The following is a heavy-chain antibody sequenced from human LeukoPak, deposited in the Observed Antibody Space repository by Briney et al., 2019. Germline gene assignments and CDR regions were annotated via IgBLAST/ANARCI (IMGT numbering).Heavy chain of an antibody. CDR3: AREGCSGGSCYHNWFDP. CDR2: INQDGSEK. D-gene: IGHD2-15*01. CDR1: GFTFSSYS. J-gene: IGHJ5*02. V-gene: IGHV3-7*01. Sequence: GGSLRLSCVASGFTFSSYSMNWVRQAPGKGLEWVANINQDGSEKYYVDSVKGRFTISRDNAKNSLYLQMNSLRAEDTAVYYCAREGCSGGSCYHNWFDPWGQGTLVTVSS.